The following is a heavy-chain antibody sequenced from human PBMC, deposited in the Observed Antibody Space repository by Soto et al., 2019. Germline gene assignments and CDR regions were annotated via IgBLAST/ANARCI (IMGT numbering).Heavy chain of an antibody. V-gene: IGHV3-7*05. CDR3: ATRRGRAYYYYYMDV. CDR1: GFTFSSYW. Sequence: GGSLRLSCAASGFTFSSYWMSWVRQAPGKGLEWVANIKQDGSEKYYVDSVKGRFTISRDNAKNSLYLQMNSLRAEDTAVYYCATRRGRAYYYYYMDVWGKGTTVTVSS. CDR2: IKQDGSEK. J-gene: IGHJ6*03.